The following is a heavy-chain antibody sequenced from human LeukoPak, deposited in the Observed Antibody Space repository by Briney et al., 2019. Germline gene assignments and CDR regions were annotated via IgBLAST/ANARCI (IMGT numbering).Heavy chain of an antibody. CDR2: IKSKTDGGTA. Sequence: GGSLRLSCAASGFTFSSYAMSWVRQGPGKGLEWVGRIKSKTDGGTADHATPVEGRFTISRDDSKNTLYLQMNSLKTEDTAVYYCTTERGYSGYDNWGQGTLVTVSS. J-gene: IGHJ4*02. V-gene: IGHV3-15*01. CDR3: TTERGYSGYDN. CDR1: GFTFSSYA. D-gene: IGHD5-12*01.